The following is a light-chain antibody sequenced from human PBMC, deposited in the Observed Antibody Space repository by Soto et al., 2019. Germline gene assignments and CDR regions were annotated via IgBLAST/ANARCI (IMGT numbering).Light chain of an antibody. CDR1: QDIRKY. CDR2: DAS. V-gene: IGKV1-33*01. J-gene: IGKJ4*01. Sequence: DIQMTQSPSSLSASVGDRVTITCQASQDIRKYLNWYQRKPGKAPKLLIYDASNLQTGVPSRFRASGSGTDFTFTITSLQPEDIATYYCQQFHNLPLTFGGGTKVEIK. CDR3: QQFHNLPLT.